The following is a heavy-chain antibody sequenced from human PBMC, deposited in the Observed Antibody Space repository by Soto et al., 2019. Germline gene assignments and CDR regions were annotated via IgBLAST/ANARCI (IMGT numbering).Heavy chain of an antibody. J-gene: IGHJ4*02. V-gene: IGHV4-61*01. CDR1: GGSVRSGSYY. Sequence: SETLSLTCTVSGGSVRSGSYYWSWIGQPPGKGLEWIGYIYYSGSTNYNPSLKSRVTISLETSKNQFSLKLSSVTAADTDVYYCERSSTTYYHQSSPYWPDKELDIWGQGTLVTVSS. CDR3: ERSSTTYYHQSSPYWPDKELDI. D-gene: IGHD3-3*02. CDR2: IYYSGST.